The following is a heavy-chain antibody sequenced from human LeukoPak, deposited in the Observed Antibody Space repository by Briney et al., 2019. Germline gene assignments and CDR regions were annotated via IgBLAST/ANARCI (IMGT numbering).Heavy chain of an antibody. D-gene: IGHD6-13*01. J-gene: IGHJ4*02. V-gene: IGHV1-69*06. CDR1: GGTFSSYA. CDR3: ARAEPAAHNLIFDY. CDR2: IIPIFGTA. Sequence: SVKVSCKASGGTFSSYAISWVRQAPGQGLEWMGGIIPIFGTANYAQKFQGRVTITADKSTSTAYMELSSLRSEDTAVYYCARAEPAAHNLIFDYWGQGTLVTVSS.